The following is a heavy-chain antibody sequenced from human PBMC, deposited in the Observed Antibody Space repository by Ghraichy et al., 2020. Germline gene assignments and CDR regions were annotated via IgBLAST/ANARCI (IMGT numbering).Heavy chain of an antibody. CDR1: GGSISSDDIT. CDR2: IFDTGSA. J-gene: IGHJ4*02. D-gene: IGHD1-26*01. CDR3: ARVKWERLYASFDY. Sequence: SETLSLTCTVSGGSISSDDITWSWIRRPPGKGLEWIGHIFDTGSAYYHPSLKSRLTISVDTAKNQLSLKLTSVTAADTAVYYCARVKWERLYASFDYWGQGTLVPVSS. V-gene: IGHV4-30-4*01.